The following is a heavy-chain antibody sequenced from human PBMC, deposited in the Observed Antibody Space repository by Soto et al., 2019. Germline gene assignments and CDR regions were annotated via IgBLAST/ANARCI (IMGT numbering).Heavy chain of an antibody. CDR1: GFTFSSYG. D-gene: IGHD5-18*01. CDR2: IWYDGSNK. V-gene: IGHV3-33*01. CDR3: ARGRPHGYIYGYWPYYFDY. J-gene: IGHJ4*02. Sequence: QVQLVESGGGVVQPGRSLRLSCAASGFTFSSYGMHWVRQAPSKGLEWVAVIWYDGSNKYYADSVKGRFTISRDNSKNTLYLQMNSLRAEDTAVYYCARGRPHGYIYGYWPYYFDYWGQGTLVTVSS.